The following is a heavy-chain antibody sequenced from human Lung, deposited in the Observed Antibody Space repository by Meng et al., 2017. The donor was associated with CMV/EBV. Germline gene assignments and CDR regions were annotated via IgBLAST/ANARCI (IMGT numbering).Heavy chain of an antibody. V-gene: IGHV4-4*02. CDR3: LRRSGGSV. CDR1: GDSITNHNW. CDR2: IPHRGSS. D-gene: IGHD3-10*01. J-gene: IGHJ1*01. Sequence: QVQWRETGPALVKPSATLLLTCAVSGDSITNHNWWAWVRQPPGKGLEWIGEIPHRGSSAYNPSLKSRVSMSIDKSKNQFSLKLTSVTAADTAVYHCLRRSGGSVWGQGTLVTVSS.